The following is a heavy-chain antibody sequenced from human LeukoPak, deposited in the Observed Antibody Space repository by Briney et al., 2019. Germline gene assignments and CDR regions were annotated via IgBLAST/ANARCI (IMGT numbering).Heavy chain of an antibody. J-gene: IGHJ4*02. CDR3: ARDLHGSRGEFDY. CDR2: IYYGRTT. CDR1: AGSISSSSHH. D-gene: IGHD3-10*01. V-gene: IGHV4-39*02. Sequence: SETLSLTCTVSAGSISSSSHHWGWIRQSPGKGLEWIGSIYYGRTTYYNPSLNGRVTISVVTSKNQFSLQLNSVTPEDTAVYYCARDLHGSRGEFDYWGQGTLVTVSS.